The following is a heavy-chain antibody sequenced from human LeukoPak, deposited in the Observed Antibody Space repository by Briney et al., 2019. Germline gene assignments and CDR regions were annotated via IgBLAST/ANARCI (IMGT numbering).Heavy chain of an antibody. CDR2: IKSKTDGGTT. V-gene: IGHV3-15*01. CDR3: AWQWLDY. CDR1: GFTFSNAW. D-gene: IGHD6-19*01. J-gene: IGHJ4*02. Sequence: PGGSLRLSCAASGFTFSNAWMSWVRQAPGKGLEWVGRIKSKTDGGTTDYTAPVKGRFTISRDDSKHTLYLQMNSLKPEDTAVYYCAWQWLDYWGQGTLVTVSS.